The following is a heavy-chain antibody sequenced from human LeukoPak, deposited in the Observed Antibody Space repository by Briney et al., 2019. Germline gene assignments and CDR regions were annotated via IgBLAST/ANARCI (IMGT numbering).Heavy chain of an antibody. CDR1: GFTFNNYA. CDR2: IGGGGVTT. CDR3: ATEGLIAVAGSVDY. V-gene: IGHV3-23*01. J-gene: IGHJ4*02. Sequence: GGSLRLSCAASGFTFNNYAMNWVRQAPGKGLEWVSSIGGGGVTTYYADSVKGRFTISRDNSKNTLYLQMNSLRAEDTAVYYCATEGLIAVAGSVDYWGQGTLVTVSS. D-gene: IGHD6-19*01.